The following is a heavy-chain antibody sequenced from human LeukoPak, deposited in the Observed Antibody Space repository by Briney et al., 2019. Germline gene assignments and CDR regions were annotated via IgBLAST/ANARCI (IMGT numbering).Heavy chain of an antibody. J-gene: IGHJ3*02. D-gene: IGHD3-22*01. CDR3: ATRPLLGYYDSSGYYPTDAFDI. V-gene: IGHV1-24*01. CDR1: GYTFTGYY. CDR2: FDPEDGET. Sequence: ASVKVSCKASGYTFTGYYMHWVRQAPGKGLEWMGGFDPEDGETIYAQKFQGRVTMTEDTSTDTAYMELSSLRSEDTAVYYCATRPLLGYYDSSGYYPTDAFDIWGQGTMVTVSS.